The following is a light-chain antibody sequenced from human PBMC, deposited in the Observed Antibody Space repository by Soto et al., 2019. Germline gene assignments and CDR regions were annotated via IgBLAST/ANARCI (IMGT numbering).Light chain of an antibody. J-gene: IGKJ2*01. CDR1: QSVSSSY. V-gene: IGKV3-20*01. CDR2: GAS. CDR3: QQYGSSPFT. Sequence: EIVLTQSPGTLSLSPGERATLSCRASQSVSSSYLAWYQQKPGQAPRLLIYGASSRATGIPDRFSGSGSGTGLPPHIRRPEPEDFAVFFCQQYGSSPFTFGPGTKLEIK.